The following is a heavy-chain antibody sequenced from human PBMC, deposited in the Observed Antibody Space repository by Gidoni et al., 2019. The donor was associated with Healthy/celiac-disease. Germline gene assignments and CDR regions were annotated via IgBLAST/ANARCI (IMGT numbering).Heavy chain of an antibody. CDR2: ISAYNGNT. CDR3: ARVRAGYCSGGSCYSYDYGMDV. J-gene: IGHJ6*02. V-gene: IGHV1-18*01. Sequence: QVQLVQSGAEVKKPGASVKVSCKASGYTFTSYGISWVRQAPGQGLEWMGWISAYNGNTNYAQKLQGRVTMTTDTSTSTAYMELRSLRSDDTAVYYCARVRAGYCSGGSCYSYDYGMDVWGQGTTVTVSS. CDR1: GYTFTSYG. D-gene: IGHD2-15*01.